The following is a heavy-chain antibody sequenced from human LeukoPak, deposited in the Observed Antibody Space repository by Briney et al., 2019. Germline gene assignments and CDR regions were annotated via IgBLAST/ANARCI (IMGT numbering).Heavy chain of an antibody. Sequence: ASVKVSCKASGYTFTSYAMHWVRQAPGQRLEWMGWINAGNGNTKYSQEFQGRVTITRDTSASTAYMELSSLRSEDMAVYYCARGHDYGGHYFGYWGQGTLVTVSS. D-gene: IGHD4-23*01. V-gene: IGHV1-3*03. CDR1: GYTFTSYA. CDR3: ARGHDYGGHYFGY. J-gene: IGHJ4*02. CDR2: INAGNGNT.